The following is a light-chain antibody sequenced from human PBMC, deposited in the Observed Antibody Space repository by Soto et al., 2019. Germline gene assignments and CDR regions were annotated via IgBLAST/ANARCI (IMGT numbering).Light chain of an antibody. V-gene: IGLV3-21*02. CDR1: NTGSKS. CDR3: QVWDSNTDHVV. CDR2: DDS. J-gene: IGLJ2*01. Sequence: SYELTQPPSVSVAPGQTARISCGRKNTGSKSVHWYQQKPGQAPVLVLFDDSDRPSGIPERFSGSNSGNTATLTISRVEAGDEADYFCQVWDSNTDHVVFGGGTKLTVL.